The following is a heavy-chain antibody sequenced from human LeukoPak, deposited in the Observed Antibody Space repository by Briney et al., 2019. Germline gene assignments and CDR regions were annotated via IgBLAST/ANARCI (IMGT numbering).Heavy chain of an antibody. CDR2: ISAYNGNT. V-gene: IGHV1-18*01. D-gene: IGHD1-26*01. J-gene: IGHJ6*02. Sequence: ASVKVSCKASGYTFTSYGISWVRQAPGQGLEWMGWISAYNGNTNYAQKLQGRVTMTTDTSTSTAYMELRSLRSDDTAVYYCASTEIVGATNRALYYYYGLDVWGQGTTVTVSS. CDR1: GYTFTSYG. CDR3: ASTEIVGATNRALYYYYGLDV.